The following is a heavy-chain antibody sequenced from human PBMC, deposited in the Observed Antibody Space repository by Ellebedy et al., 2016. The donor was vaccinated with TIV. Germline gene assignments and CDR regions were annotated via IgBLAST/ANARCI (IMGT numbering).Heavy chain of an antibody. D-gene: IGHD1-14*01. V-gene: IGHV3-23*01. CDR1: GFSFRASA. J-gene: IGHJ3*01. CDR2: ISGSGATT. CDR3: AKDGGITLRGKGAFDF. Sequence: PSETLSLTCVVSGFSFRASAMSWVRQAPGKGLEWVSHISGSGATTHYADTVKGRVTISRDNSKNTLYLEVNSLRLEDTAVYYCAKDGGITLRGKGAFDFWGRGTNVTVS.